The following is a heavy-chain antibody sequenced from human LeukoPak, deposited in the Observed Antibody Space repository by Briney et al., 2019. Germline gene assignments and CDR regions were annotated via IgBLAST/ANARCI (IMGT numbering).Heavy chain of an antibody. J-gene: IGHJ4*02. CDR3: AGGPARANNIVVVPAALRGFFDY. CDR1: GGSFSGYY. Sequence: PSETLSLTCAVYGGSFSGYYWSWIRQPPGKGLEWIGEINHSGSTNYNPSLKSRVTISVDTSKNQFSLKLSSVTAADTAVYYCAGGPARANNIVVVPAALRGFFDYWGQGTLVTVSS. CDR2: INHSGST. V-gene: IGHV4-34*01. D-gene: IGHD2-2*01.